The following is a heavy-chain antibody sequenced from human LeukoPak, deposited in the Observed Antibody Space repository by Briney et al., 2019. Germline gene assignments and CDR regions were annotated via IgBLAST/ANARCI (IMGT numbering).Heavy chain of an antibody. V-gene: IGHV5-51*01. CDR3: ARQPSTSATWSDF. CDR1: GYNFANSW. D-gene: IGHD2-2*01. Sequence: GESLKISCKGSGYNFANSWIAWVRQMPGKGLEWMGIIYPADSDTRYSPSFQGLVTMSVDNSIRTAYLQWSSLKASDTAIYYCARQPSTSATWSDFWGQGTLVTVSS. CDR2: IYPADSDT. J-gene: IGHJ4*02.